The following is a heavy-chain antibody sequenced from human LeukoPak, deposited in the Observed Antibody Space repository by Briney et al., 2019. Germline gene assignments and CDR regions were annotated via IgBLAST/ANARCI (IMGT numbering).Heavy chain of an antibody. CDR1: GYTFTGYY. Sequence: ASVKVSCKASGYTFTGYYMHLVRQAPGQGLEWMGRINPNSGGTNYAQRFQGRVTMTRDTSISTAYMELSSLRSDDTAVYYCARGKGYSDVDYWGRGTLVTVSS. D-gene: IGHD5-12*01. V-gene: IGHV1-2*06. J-gene: IGHJ4*02. CDR2: INPNSGGT. CDR3: ARGKGYSDVDY.